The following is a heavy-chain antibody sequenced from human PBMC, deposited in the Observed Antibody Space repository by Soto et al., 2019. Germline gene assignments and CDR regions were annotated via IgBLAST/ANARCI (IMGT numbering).Heavy chain of an antibody. V-gene: IGHV3-15*01. Sequence: GGSLRLSCAASGFTFSNAWMSWVRQAPGKGLEWVGRIKSKTDGGATDYAAPVKGRFTISRDDSKNTLYLQMNSLKTEDTAVYYCTTDTGSSWYPADYWGQGTLVTVSS. D-gene: IGHD6-13*01. J-gene: IGHJ4*02. CDR1: GFTFSNAW. CDR3: TTDTGSSWYPADY. CDR2: IKSKTDGGAT.